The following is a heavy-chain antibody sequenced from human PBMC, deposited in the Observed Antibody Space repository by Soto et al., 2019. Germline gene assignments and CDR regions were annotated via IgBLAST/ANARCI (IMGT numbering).Heavy chain of an antibody. Sequence: SVSNAWMNWVRQAPGKGLEWVGRIKSKTDGGTTDYAAPVKGRFTISRDDSKNTLYLQMNSLKTEDTAVYYCTTDFLGFVAYYFDYWGQGTLVTVSS. V-gene: IGHV3-15*07. CDR2: IKSKTDGGTT. D-gene: IGHD2-21*01. CDR1: SVSNAW. J-gene: IGHJ4*02. CDR3: TTDFLGFVAYYFDY.